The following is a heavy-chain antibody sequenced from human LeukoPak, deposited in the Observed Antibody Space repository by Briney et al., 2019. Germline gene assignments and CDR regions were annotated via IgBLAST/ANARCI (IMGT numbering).Heavy chain of an antibody. CDR1: GASIRSGDYY. J-gene: IGHJ3*02. D-gene: IGHD2-15*01. CDR2: IYDSGST. Sequence: SETLSLTCTVSGASIRSGDYYWSWIRQPPGKGLEWIGYIYDSGSTYYNPSLKSRITISVDTSENRFFLKLSSVTATDTAVYYCARDCSGGSCYGAFDIWGQGTMVTVSS. CDR3: ARDCSGGSCYGAFDI. V-gene: IGHV4-30-4*01.